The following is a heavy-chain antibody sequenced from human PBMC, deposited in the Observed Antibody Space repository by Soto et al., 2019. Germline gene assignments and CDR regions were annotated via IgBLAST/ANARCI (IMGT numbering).Heavy chain of an antibody. D-gene: IGHD2-2*01. Sequence: GYSVQVSCKASGYTFTSYGISWVRQAPGQGLEWMGWISAYNGNTNYAQKLQGRVTMTTDTSTSTAYMELRSLRSDDTAVYYCARAIVVVPAAKGQQRVEEGNWFGPRGQGTLVTVAS. J-gene: IGHJ5*02. CDR2: ISAYNGNT. CDR1: GYTFTSYG. CDR3: ARAIVVVPAAKGQQRVEEGNWFGP. V-gene: IGHV1-18*01.